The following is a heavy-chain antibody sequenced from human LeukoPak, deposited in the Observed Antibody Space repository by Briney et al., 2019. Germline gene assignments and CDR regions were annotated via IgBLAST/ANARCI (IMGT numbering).Heavy chain of an antibody. J-gene: IGHJ6*02. V-gene: IGHV4-59*12. Sequence: SETLSLTCTVSGGSISGYFWSWIRQPPGKGPEWIGYIYSTGTTNYSPSLKSRVTISVDTSKNQFSLNLSSVTAADTAVYYCARDVVVVPAAIHYGMDVWGQGTTVTVSS. CDR3: ARDVVVVPAAIHYGMDV. CDR2: IYSTGTT. CDR1: GGSISGYF. D-gene: IGHD2-2*01.